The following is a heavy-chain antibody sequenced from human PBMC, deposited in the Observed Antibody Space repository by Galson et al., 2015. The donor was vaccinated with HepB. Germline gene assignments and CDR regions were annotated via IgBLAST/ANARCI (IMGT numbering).Heavy chain of an antibody. D-gene: IGHD3-22*01. Sequence: SLRLSCAASGFTFSSYSMNWVRQAPGKGLEWVSYISSSSSTIYYADSVKGRFTISRDNAKNSLYLQMNSLRDEDTAVYYCARDRESYYYDSSGYYGGFDYWGQGTLVTVSS. CDR2: ISSSSSTI. CDR1: GFTFSSYS. V-gene: IGHV3-48*02. CDR3: ARDRESYYYDSSGYYGGFDY. J-gene: IGHJ4*02.